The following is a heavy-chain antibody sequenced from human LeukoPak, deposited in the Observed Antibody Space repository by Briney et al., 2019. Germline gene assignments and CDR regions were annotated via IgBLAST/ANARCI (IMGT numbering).Heavy chain of an antibody. D-gene: IGHD3-22*01. Sequence: ALVKVSCKASGYTFTRHDINWVRQATGQGLEWMGWMNPNSGNTGYAQKFQGRVTITGNTSISTAYMELSSLRSEDTAVYYCARDHSRTHYDSSAPFDYWGQGTLVTVSS. V-gene: IGHV1-8*03. CDR2: MNPNSGNT. CDR1: GYTFTRHD. CDR3: ARDHSRTHYDSSAPFDY. J-gene: IGHJ4*02.